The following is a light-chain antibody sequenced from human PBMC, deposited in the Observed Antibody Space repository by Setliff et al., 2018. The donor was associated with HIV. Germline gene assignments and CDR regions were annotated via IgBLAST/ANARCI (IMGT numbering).Light chain of an antibody. Sequence: QAVVTQESSLTVSPGGTVTLTRGSSTGAVTSAHYPYWFQQKPGQAPRTLIYDTSNKHSWTPARFSGSLLGGKAALTLSGAQPEDEAEYYCLLSYGGAYVFGTGTKVTVL. CDR2: DTS. V-gene: IGLV7-46*01. CDR1: TGAVTSAHY. J-gene: IGLJ1*01. CDR3: LLSYGGAYV.